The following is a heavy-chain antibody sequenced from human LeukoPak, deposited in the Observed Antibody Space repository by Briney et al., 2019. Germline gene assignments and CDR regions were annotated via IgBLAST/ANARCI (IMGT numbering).Heavy chain of an antibody. CDR3: ARAGSSGRLNGGYFDF. CDR1: GFTFSTYS. V-gene: IGHV3-48*02. Sequence: GGSLRLSCAASGFTFSTYSMNWVRQAPGKGLEWVSYISSSSSTIYYADSVKGRFTISRDDAKNSLYLQMNSLRDEDTAVYYCARAGSSGRLNGGYFDFWGQGTLVTVSS. D-gene: IGHD6-19*01. CDR2: ISSSSSTI. J-gene: IGHJ4*02.